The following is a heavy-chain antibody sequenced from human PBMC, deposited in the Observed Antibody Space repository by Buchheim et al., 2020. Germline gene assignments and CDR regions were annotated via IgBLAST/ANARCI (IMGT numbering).Heavy chain of an antibody. V-gene: IGHV4-30-4*07. Sequence: QVQLQESGPGLVKPSQTLSLTCAVSGGSISSGGYSWSWIRQPPGKGLERIGYIYYSGSTYYNPSLKRRVTISVDTSKNQFSLKLSSVTAADTAVHYCARRSGGSWGNDYYYYGMDVWGQGTT. CDR3: ARRSGGSWGNDYYYYGMDV. J-gene: IGHJ6*02. D-gene: IGHD2-15*01. CDR2: IYYSGST. CDR1: GGSISSGGYS.